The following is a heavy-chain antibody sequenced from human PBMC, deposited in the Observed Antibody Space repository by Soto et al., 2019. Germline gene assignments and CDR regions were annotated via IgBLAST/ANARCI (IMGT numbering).Heavy chain of an antibody. Sequence: QVQLQESGPGLVKPSETLSLTCTVSGGSISSYYWSWIRQPPGKGLEWIGYIYYSGSTNYNPSLNSRVTISLDTSKHQFSLKLSSVTAADTAVDYCARHVAMYYDILTGYQNWYFDLWGRGTLVTVSS. CDR2: IYYSGST. CDR1: GGSISSYY. CDR3: ARHVAMYYDILTGYQNWYFDL. V-gene: IGHV4-59*08. D-gene: IGHD3-9*01. J-gene: IGHJ2*01.